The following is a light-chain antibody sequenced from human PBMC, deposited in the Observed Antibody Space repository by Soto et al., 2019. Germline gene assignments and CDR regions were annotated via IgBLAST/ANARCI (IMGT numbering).Light chain of an antibody. V-gene: IGLV1-40*01. CDR1: SSNIGAGYD. J-gene: IGLJ1*01. CDR3: QSYDSSLSGSFV. Sequence: QSVLTQPPSVSGAPGQRVTISCTGSSSNIGAGYDVHWYQQLPGTAPKLLIYGNSNRPSGFPDRFSGSKSGTSASLAITGLQAEYEADYYCQSYDSSLSGSFVFGTGTKLTVL. CDR2: GNS.